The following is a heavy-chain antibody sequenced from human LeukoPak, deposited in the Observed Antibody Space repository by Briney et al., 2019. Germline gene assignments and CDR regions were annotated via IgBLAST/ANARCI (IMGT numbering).Heavy chain of an antibody. D-gene: IGHD4-17*01. CDR3: ATSTVTTPSYYYYGMDV. CDR1: GFTFSSYA. J-gene: IGHJ6*02. V-gene: IGHV3-23*01. CDR2: ISGSGGST. Sequence: PGGSLRLSCPASGFTFSSYAISSVRQAPGKWLEWVSAISGSGGSTYYADSVKGRFTISRDNSKNTLYLQMNSLRAEDTAVYYCATSTVTTPSYYYYGMDVWGQGTTVTVSS.